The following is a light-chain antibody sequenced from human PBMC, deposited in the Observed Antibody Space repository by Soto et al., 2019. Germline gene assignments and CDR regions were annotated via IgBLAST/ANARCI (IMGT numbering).Light chain of an antibody. CDR3: QSYDSSLRRYV. J-gene: IGLJ1*01. V-gene: IGLV1-40*01. Sequence: QSVLTQPPSVSAAPGQRVTISCTGSSSNIGAGYEAHWYQQVPGTAPKLLIYENNNRPSGVPDRFSGSKSGTSASLAITGLQAEDEAEYYCQSYDSSLRRYVFGAGTKLTVL. CDR2: ENN. CDR1: SSNIGAGYE.